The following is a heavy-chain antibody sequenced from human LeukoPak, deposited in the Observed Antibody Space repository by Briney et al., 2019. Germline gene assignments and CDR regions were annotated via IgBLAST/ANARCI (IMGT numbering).Heavy chain of an antibody. J-gene: IGHJ5*02. CDR1: GGFFSGYY. Sequence: SETLSLTCAVYGGFFSGYYWSWLRQPPGNGLDWIGEINHSGSTNYNPSLKSRVTISVDTSKNQFSLKLSSVTAADTAVYYCARGLSPLTIFGVVSRPFRWFDPWGQGTLVTVSS. CDR3: ARGLSPLTIFGVVSRPFRWFDP. V-gene: IGHV4-34*01. D-gene: IGHD3-3*01. CDR2: INHSGST.